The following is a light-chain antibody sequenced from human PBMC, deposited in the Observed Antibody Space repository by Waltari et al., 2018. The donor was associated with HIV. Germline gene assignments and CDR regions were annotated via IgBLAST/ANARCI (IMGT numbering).Light chain of an antibody. CDR3: SSYAGSGNLLL. Sequence: QSALTQPPAASGSPGQSVTISCTGTSNDIGPYNYVSWYQQHPDKAPRLLIYEVNKRPSGVPGHFSGSKSGNTASLTVSGLQAEDEADYYCSSYAGSGNLLLFGGGTKVTVL. V-gene: IGLV2-8*01. CDR2: EVN. CDR1: SNDIGPYNY. J-gene: IGLJ6*01.